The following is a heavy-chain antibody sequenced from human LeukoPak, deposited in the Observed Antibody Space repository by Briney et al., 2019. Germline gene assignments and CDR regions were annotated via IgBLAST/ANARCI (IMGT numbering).Heavy chain of an antibody. J-gene: IGHJ6*02. Sequence: GGSLRLSCAASGFIVSSKYMSWVRQAPGKGLEWVSGIYSNGNTYYADPVKGRFTISRDNSKSTLYLQMNSLRVEDTAVYYCGSSTFHYYYHGMDVWGQGATVTVSS. CDR2: IYSNGNT. CDR1: GFIVSSKY. CDR3: GSSTFHYYYHGMDV. V-gene: IGHV3-53*01.